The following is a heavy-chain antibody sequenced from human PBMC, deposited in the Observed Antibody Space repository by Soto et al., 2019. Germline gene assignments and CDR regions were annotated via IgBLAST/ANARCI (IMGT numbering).Heavy chain of an antibody. J-gene: IGHJ4*02. V-gene: IGHV4-4*07. D-gene: IGHD6-13*01. CDR3: ARALSSAAGLYFDF. Sequence: SETLSLTCTVSGGSISSYYWSWIRQPAGKGMEWIGRIHTTDGTNYNPSLKSRVTMSIDTSNNQFSLKLSSLTAADTAVYYCARALSSAAGLYFDFWGQGTLVTVSS. CDR2: IHTTDGT. CDR1: GGSISSYY.